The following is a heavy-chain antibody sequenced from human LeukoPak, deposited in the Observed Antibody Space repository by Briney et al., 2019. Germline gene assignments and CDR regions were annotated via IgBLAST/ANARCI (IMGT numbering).Heavy chain of an antibody. D-gene: IGHD6-13*01. J-gene: IGHJ5*02. CDR1: GGSISSYY. V-gene: IGHV4-59*01. CDR3: ARVSRYSSSWYDGWFDP. CDR2: IYYSGST. Sequence: PSETLSLTCTVCGGSISSYYWSWIRQPPGKGLEWIGYIYYSGSTNYNPSLKSRVTISVDTSKNQFSLKLSSVTAADTAVYYCARVSRYSSSWYDGWFDPWGQGTLVTVSS.